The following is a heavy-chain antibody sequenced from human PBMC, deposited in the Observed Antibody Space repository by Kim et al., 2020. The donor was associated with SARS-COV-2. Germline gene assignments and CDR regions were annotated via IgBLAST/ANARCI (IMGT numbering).Heavy chain of an antibody. Sequence: ASVKVSCKASGYTFTDYYIHWVRQAPGQGLEWMGWINPNIGVTKYAQKFQGRVTMTRDTSISTAYMELNRLTSDDTAVYYCARVARLRDCTNGVCFHFDYWGQGTLVTVSS. V-gene: IGHV1-2*02. CDR2: INPNIGVT. D-gene: IGHD2-8*01. CDR3: ARVARLRDCTNGVCFHFDY. CDR1: GYTFTDYY. J-gene: IGHJ4*02.